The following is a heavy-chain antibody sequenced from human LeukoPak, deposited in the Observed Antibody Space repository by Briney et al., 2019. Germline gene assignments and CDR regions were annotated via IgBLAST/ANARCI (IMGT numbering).Heavy chain of an antibody. V-gene: IGHV4-34*01. Sequence: SETLSLTCAVYGGSFSGYHWTWIRQSPGKGLEWIGDINPSASTYYNPSLKSRLTISVDTSKNQFSLKLRSVTAADTAVYYCARGRHDITMIVVVMTSVSYYLDVWGKGTTVTVS. CDR3: ARGRHDITMIVVVMTSVSYYLDV. J-gene: IGHJ6*03. CDR2: INPSAST. D-gene: IGHD3-22*01. CDR1: GGSFSGYH.